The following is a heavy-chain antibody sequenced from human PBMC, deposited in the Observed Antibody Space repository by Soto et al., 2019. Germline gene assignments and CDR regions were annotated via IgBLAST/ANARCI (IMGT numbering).Heavy chain of an antibody. CDR2: ISYDGSNK. Sequence: QVRLVESGGGVVQPGRSLRLSCAASGFTFSSYAMHWVRQAPGKGLEWVAVISYDGSNKYYADSVKGRVTISRDNSKNTRYLQLNSLRAEETAVYYCARTPRGEWGLPYYYCGMDVWGQGTTVTVSS. CDR1: GFTFSSYA. V-gene: IGHV3-30-3*01. D-gene: IGHD3-10*01. CDR3: ARTPRGEWGLPYYYCGMDV. J-gene: IGHJ6*02.